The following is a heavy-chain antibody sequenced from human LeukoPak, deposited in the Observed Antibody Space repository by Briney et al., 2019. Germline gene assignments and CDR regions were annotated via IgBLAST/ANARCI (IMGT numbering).Heavy chain of an antibody. V-gene: IGHV4-39*07. CDR3: ARGLDCSGGSCYSFDY. Sequence: SETLSLTCTVSGGSISSYYWGWIRQPPGKGLEWIGSIYYSGSTYYNPSLKSRVTISVDTSKNQFSLKLSSVTAADTAVYYCARGLDCSGGSCYSFDYWGQGTLVTVSS. J-gene: IGHJ4*02. CDR2: IYYSGST. D-gene: IGHD2-15*01. CDR1: GGSISSYY.